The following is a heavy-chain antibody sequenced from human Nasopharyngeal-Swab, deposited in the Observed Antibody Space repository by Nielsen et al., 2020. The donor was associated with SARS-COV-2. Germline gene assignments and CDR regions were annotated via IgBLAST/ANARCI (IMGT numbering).Heavy chain of an antibody. V-gene: IGHV1-45*02. Sequence: SVKVSCKASGFSITYRFLHWMRQAPVQALEWMGWITPFNGTAKYAQKFQGRVSITRDGSRTTASLELSSLRPDDTAMYFCASGQCINGVCNPTDGLDVWGQGTSVTVS. CDR3: ASGQCINGVCNPTDGLDV. D-gene: IGHD2-8*01. CDR1: GFSITYRF. J-gene: IGHJ6*02. CDR2: ITPFNGTA.